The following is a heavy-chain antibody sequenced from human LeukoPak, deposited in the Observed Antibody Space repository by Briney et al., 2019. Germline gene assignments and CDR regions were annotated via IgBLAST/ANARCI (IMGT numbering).Heavy chain of an antibody. CDR1: GGCFSGYY. D-gene: IGHD2-15*01. J-gene: IGHJ6*03. V-gene: IGHV4-34*01. CDR2: INHSGST. Sequence: SETLSLTCAVYGGCFSGYYWSWIRQPPGKGLEWIGEINHSGSTNYDPSLKSRVTISVDTSKNQFSLKLSSVTAADTAVYYCARSGRKGYCSGGSCYKYYYYYYYMDVWGKGTTVTVSS. CDR3: ARSGRKGYCSGGSCYKYYYYYYYMDV.